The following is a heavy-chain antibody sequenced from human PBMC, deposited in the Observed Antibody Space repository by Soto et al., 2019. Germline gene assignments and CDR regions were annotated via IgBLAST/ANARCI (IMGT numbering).Heavy chain of an antibody. J-gene: IGHJ6*02. V-gene: IGHV3-53*01. CDR2: IYSGGST. CDR3: ARDSESFGAAGTGGHYYYYYGMDV. Sequence: PGGSLRLSCAASGFTVSSNYMSWVRQAPGKGLEWVSVIYSGGSTYYADSVKGRFTISRDNSKNTLYLQMNSLRAEDTAVYYCARDSESFGAAGTGGHYYYYYGMDVWGQGTTVTVSS. CDR1: GFTVSSNY. D-gene: IGHD6-13*01.